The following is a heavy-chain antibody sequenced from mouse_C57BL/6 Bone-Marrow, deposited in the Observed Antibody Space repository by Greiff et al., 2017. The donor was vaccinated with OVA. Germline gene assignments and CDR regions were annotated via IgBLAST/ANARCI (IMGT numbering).Heavy chain of an antibody. V-gene: IGHV1-82*01. D-gene: IGHD1-1*01. CDR3: ARWFYYYGSSYWYFDV. J-gene: IGHJ1*03. Sequence: QVQLQQSGPELVKPGASVKISCKASGYAFSSSWMNWVKQRPGKGLEWIGRIYPGDGDTNYNGKFKGKATLTADKSSSTAYMQLSSLTSEDSAVYFCARWFYYYGSSYWYFDVWGTGTTVTVSS. CDR2: IYPGDGDT. CDR1: GYAFSSSW.